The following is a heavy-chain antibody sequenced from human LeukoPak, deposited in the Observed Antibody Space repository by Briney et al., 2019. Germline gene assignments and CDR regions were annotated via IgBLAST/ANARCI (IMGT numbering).Heavy chain of an antibody. CDR1: GFTFGDYA. D-gene: IGHD2-2*01. CDR2: IRSKAYGGTT. J-gene: IGHJ4*02. CDR3: TRVGVVTAVITGLDY. V-gene: IGHV3-49*04. Sequence: GGSLRLSCTASGFTFGDYAMSWVRQAPGKGLEWVGFIRSKAYGGTTEYAASVKGRFTISRDDSNSNDYLQMNSLKTEDTAVYYCTRVGVVTAVITGLDYWGQGTLVTVSS.